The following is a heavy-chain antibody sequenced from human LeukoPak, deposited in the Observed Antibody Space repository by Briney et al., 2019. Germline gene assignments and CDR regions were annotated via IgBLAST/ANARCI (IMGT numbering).Heavy chain of an antibody. CDR3: AISSTVTTLFDY. J-gene: IGHJ4*02. CDR1: GFTFSSYG. Sequence: PGRSLRLSCAASGFTFSSYGMQWVRQAPGKGLEWVAVIWYDGSNKYYADSVKGRFTISRDNSKNTLYLQMNSLRAEDTAVYYCAISSTVTTLFDYWGQGTLVTVSS. CDR2: IWYDGSNK. V-gene: IGHV3-33*01. D-gene: IGHD4-17*01.